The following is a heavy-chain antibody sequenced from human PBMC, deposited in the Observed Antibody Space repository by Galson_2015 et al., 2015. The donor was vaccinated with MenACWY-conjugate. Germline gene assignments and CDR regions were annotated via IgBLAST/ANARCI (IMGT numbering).Heavy chain of an antibody. Sequence: SETLSLTCAVYGGSFSGYYWSWIRQPPGKGLEWIGEINHSGSTNYNPSLKSRVTISVDTSKNQFSLKLSSVTAADTAVYYCARFVIVVVPAAMGRGGYDSAIDYWGQGTLVTVSS. V-gene: IGHV4-34*01. J-gene: IGHJ4*02. CDR1: GGSFSGYY. D-gene: IGHD2-2*01. CDR2: INHSGST. CDR3: ARFVIVVVPAAMGRGGYDSAIDY.